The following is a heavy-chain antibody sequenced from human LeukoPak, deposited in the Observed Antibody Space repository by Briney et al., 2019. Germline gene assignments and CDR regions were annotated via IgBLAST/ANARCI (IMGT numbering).Heavy chain of an antibody. V-gene: IGHV4-61*02. CDR2: IYTSRST. J-gene: IGHJ3*02. CDR1: GGSISSGSYY. D-gene: IGHD2-21*01. CDR3: ARDWGGEVAFDI. Sequence: SQTLSLTCTVSGGSISSGSYYWSWIRQPAGKGLEWIGRIYTSRSTNYNPSLKSRVNISVDTSKNQFSLKLSAVTAADTAVYYCARDWGGEVAFDIWGQGTMVTVSS.